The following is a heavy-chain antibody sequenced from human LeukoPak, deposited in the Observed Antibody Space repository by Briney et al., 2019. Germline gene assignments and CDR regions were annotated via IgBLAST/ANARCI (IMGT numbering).Heavy chain of an antibody. D-gene: IGHD3-22*01. CDR1: RSTFSSYA. V-gene: IGHV3-23*01. Sequence: GGSLRLSCAASRSTFSSYAMSWVRQAPEKGLEWVSSIGRSGDSTFYADSVKGRFTISRDNSRNMLYLQMSSLRAEDTAVYYCAKGDSSSYSPLDYWGQGTLVTVSS. CDR2: IGRSGDST. CDR3: AKGDSSSYSPLDY. J-gene: IGHJ4*02.